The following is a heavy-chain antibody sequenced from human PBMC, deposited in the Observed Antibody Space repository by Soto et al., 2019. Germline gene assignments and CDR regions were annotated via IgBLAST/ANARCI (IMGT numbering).Heavy chain of an antibody. CDR2: ISSAGTTI. CDR3: ARDFDCADGVCYTGYYYYGLDV. J-gene: IGHJ6*02. Sequence: PGESLKISCVVSGFTFSGYSMNWVRQTPGKGLEWLSYISSAGTTISYADSVKGRFTISRDNAKNSLYLQMNSLRDEDTAVYYCARDFDCADGVCYTGYYYYGLDVWGQGTTVTVSS. D-gene: IGHD2-8*01. CDR1: GFTFSGYS. V-gene: IGHV3-48*02.